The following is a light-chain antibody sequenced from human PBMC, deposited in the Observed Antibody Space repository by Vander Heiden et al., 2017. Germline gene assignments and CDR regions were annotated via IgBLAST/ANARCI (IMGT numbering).Light chain of an antibody. J-gene: IGKJ2*01. CDR1: QSLVYSDGNTY. CDR3: RQGTHWPYT. Sequence: DVVMTQSPLSLPVTLGQPASISCRSSQSLVYSDGNTYLNWFHQRPGQSTRRLIYRVSNRDSGVPDRFSGSGSDTDFTLKISRVEAEDVGVYYCRQGTHWPYTFGQGTKLEIK. V-gene: IGKV2-30*01. CDR2: RVS.